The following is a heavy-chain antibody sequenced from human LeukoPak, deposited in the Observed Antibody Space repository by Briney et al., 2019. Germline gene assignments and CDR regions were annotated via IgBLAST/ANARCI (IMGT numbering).Heavy chain of an antibody. V-gene: IGHV1-69*01. J-gene: IGHJ4*02. CDR3: ARTDLRGVTARDY. CDR2: ITPIFGTA. Sequence: SVKASCKASGGTFSSYAISWVRQAPGQGLEWMGGITPIFGTANYAQKFQGRVTITADESTSTAYMELSSLRSEDTAVYYCARTDLRGVTARDYWGQGTLVTVSS. CDR1: GGTFSSYA. D-gene: IGHD3-10*01.